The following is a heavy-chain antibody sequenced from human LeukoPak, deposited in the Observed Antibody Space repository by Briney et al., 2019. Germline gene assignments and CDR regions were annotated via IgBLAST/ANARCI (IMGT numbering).Heavy chain of an antibody. CDR2: ISSSGSTI. CDR1: GFTFSDYY. J-gene: IGHJ4*02. Sequence: GGSLRLSCAASGFTFSDYYMSWIRQAPGKGLEWVSYISSSGSTIYYADSVKGRFTISRDNAKNSLYPQMNSLRAEDTAVYYCARLAARVYFDYWGQGTLVTVSS. CDR3: ARLAARVYFDY. V-gene: IGHV3-11*01. D-gene: IGHD6-13*01.